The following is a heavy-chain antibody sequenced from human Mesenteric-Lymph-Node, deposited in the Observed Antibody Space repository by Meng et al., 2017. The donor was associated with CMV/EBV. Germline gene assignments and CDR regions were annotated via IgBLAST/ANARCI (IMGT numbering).Heavy chain of an antibody. CDR1: GGTFSSYT. D-gene: IGHD6-13*01. V-gene: IGHV1-69*02. Sequence: QFQLLQSGAELKKPGASLKSSCKASGGTFSSYTISWVRQAPGQGLEWMGRIIPILGIANYAQKFQGRVTITADKSTSTAYMELSSLRSEDTAVYYCAGGIAAAGSRWFDPWGQGTLVTVSS. CDR3: AGGIAAAGSRWFDP. J-gene: IGHJ5*02. CDR2: IIPILGIA.